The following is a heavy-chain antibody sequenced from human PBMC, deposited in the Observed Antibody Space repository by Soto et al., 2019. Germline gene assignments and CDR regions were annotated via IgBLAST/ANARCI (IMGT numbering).Heavy chain of an antibody. V-gene: IGHV3-9*01. CDR1: GFTFDDYA. CDR3: AVSYMDV. Sequence: GGSLRLSCAASGFTFDDYAMHWVRQAPGKGLEWVSGISWNSGSIGYADSVKGRFTISRDNAKNSLYLQMNSLRAEDTALYYCAVSYMDVWGKGTTVTVSS. CDR2: ISWNSGSI. J-gene: IGHJ6*03.